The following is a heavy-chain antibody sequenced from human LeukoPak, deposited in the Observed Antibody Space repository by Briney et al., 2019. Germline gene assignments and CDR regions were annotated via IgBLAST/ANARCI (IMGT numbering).Heavy chain of an antibody. J-gene: IGHJ4*02. CDR1: GFTFSSYD. CDR3: ARDHNWGLDH. V-gene: IGHV3-48*02. Sequence: PGGSLRLSCAASGFTFSSYDMNWVRQAPGKGLEWVSYIDSSSTTVLYADSVKGRFAISRDNAKSSLYLQMNSLRDEDTAVYYCARDHNWGLDHWGQGTLVTVSS. D-gene: IGHD3-16*01. CDR2: IDSSSTTV.